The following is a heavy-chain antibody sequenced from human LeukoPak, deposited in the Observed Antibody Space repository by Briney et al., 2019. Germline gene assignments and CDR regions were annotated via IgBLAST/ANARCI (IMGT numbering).Heavy chain of an antibody. CDR2: ISWNSGSI. V-gene: IGHV3-9*01. D-gene: IGHD3-10*01. J-gene: IGHJ4*02. Sequence: GGSLRLSCAASGFTFDDYAMHWVRQAPGKGLEWVSGISWNSGSIGYADSVKGRFTISRDNAKNSLYLQMNSLRAEDTALYYCAKDIGSGSYYYFDYWGQGTLVTVSS. CDR1: GFTFDDYA. CDR3: AKDIGSGSYYYFDY.